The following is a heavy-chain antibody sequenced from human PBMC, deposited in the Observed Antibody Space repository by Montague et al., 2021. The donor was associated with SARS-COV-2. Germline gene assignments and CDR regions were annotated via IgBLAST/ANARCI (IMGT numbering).Heavy chain of an antibody. CDR2: LFYSVNT. D-gene: IGHD3-3*01. CDR1: GGSISSSDYY. J-gene: IGHJ3*02. V-gene: IGHV4-39*01. CDR3: ARTNYDFWRGHQRGGAFDI. Sequence: SETLSLTCTVSGGSISSSDYYWGWIRQPPGKGLEWIGSLFYSVNTYYNPSLKSPVTISVDTSKNQFSLKLSSVTAADTAVYYCARTNYDFWRGHQRGGAFDIWGQGTMVTVSS.